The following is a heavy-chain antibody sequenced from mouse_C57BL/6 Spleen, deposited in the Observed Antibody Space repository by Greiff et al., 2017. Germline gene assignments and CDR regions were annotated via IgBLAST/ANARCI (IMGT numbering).Heavy chain of an antibody. V-gene: IGHV1-52*01. CDR2: IDPSDSET. CDR3: ARFELRRYYAMDY. J-gene: IGHJ4*01. CDR1: GYTFTSYW. D-gene: IGHD2-4*01. Sequence: VQLQQPWAELVRPGSSVKLSCKASGYTFTSYWMHWVKQRPIQGLEWIGNIDPSDSETHYNQKFKDKATLTVDKSSSTAYMQLSSLTSEDSAVYYCARFELRRYYAMDYWGQGTSVTVSS.